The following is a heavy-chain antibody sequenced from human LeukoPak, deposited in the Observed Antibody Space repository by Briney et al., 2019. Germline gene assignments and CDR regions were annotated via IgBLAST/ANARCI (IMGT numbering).Heavy chain of an antibody. Sequence: GGSLRLSCAASGFTFSSYGMHWVRQAPGKGLEWVAFIRYDGSNKYYADSVKGRFTISRDNSKNTLYLQMNSLRAEDTAVYYCAEDWEVRGVVDYWGQGTLVTVSS. CDR1: GFTFSSYG. CDR3: AEDWEVRGVVDY. CDR2: IRYDGSNK. J-gene: IGHJ4*02. V-gene: IGHV3-30*02. D-gene: IGHD3-10*01.